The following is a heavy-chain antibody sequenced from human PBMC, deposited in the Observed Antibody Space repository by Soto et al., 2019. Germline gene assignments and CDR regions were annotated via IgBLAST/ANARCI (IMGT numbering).Heavy chain of an antibody. CDR2: VYYSGST. V-gene: IGHV4-59*08. J-gene: IGHJ4*02. D-gene: IGHD3-22*01. CDR1: GGSISSYY. Sequence: SETLSLTCTVSGGSISSYYWSWIRQPPGKGLEWIGYVYYSGSTNYNPSLKSRVTISIDTSKSQFSLKLSSVTAADTAVYYCASQHYYDSSGYYVVYWGQGTLVTVSS. CDR3: ASQHYYDSSGYYVVY.